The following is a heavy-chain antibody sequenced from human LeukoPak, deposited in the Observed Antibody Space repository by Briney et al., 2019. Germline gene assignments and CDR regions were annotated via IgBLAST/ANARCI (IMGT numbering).Heavy chain of an antibody. V-gene: IGHV1-18*01. CDR1: GYTFTSYG. D-gene: IGHD3-10*01. CDR2: ISAYNGNT. CDR3: ARRPRITMVRGNYYYYYMDV. J-gene: IGHJ6*03. Sequence: GASVKVSCKASGYTFTSYGISWVRQAPGQGLEWMGWISAYNGNTNYAQKLQGRVTMTTDTSTSTAYMELRSLRSDDTAVYYCARRPRITMVRGNYYYYYMDVWGKGTTVTVSS.